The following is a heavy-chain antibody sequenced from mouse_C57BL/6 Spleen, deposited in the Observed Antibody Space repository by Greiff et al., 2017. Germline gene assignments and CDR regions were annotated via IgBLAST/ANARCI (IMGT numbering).Heavy chain of an antibody. CDR1: GFTFSSYT. D-gene: IGHD1-1*01. J-gene: IGHJ2*01. Sequence: EVQRVESGGGLVKPGGSLKLSCAASGFTFSSYTMSWVRQTPEKRLAWVATISGGGGNTYYPDCVKGRFTISRDNAKNTLYLQMSSLRSEDTALYYCARHRTDGSSLDYWGQGTTLTVSS. CDR2: ISGGGGNT. V-gene: IGHV5-9*01. CDR3: ARHRTDGSSLDY.